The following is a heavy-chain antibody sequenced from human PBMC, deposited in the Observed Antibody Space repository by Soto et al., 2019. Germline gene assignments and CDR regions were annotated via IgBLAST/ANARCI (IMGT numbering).Heavy chain of an antibody. D-gene: IGHD2-15*01. J-gene: IGHJ4*02. V-gene: IGHV3-33*01. CDR1: GFTFSSNG. CDR3: GRVLGFSGGSCNAPPPDY. Sequence: QVHLVESGGGVVQPGTSLRLSCTASGFTFSSNGMHWVRQAPGKGLEWVAVIWFDASKKYYADTVKGRFTISRDNSKSTLFLQMNSLRVEDTAVYYCGRVLGFSGGSCNAPPPDYWGQGTLVTVSS. CDR2: IWFDASKK.